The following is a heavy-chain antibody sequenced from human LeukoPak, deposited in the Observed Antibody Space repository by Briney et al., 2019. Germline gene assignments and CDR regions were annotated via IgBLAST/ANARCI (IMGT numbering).Heavy chain of an antibody. J-gene: IGHJ4*02. CDR2: IKEDGREK. CDR1: GFRFSDYW. V-gene: IGHV3-7*01. D-gene: IGHD2-15*01. CDR3: ARGWGEKGYCRGGTCNNPQFDY. Sequence: GGSLRLSCEASGFRFSDYWMTWVRQAPGKGLEWVANIKEDGREKYYVDSVKGRFTLSKDNAKNSVHLQMNSLGAKDTAVYYCARGWGEKGYCRGGTCNNPQFDYWGQGILVTVSS.